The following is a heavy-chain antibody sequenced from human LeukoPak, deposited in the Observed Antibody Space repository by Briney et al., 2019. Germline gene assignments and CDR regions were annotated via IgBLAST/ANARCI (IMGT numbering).Heavy chain of an antibody. CDR3: AKDSSRYGSGTIDY. J-gene: IGHJ4*02. CDR2: ISGSGGST. CDR1: GFTFSSYA. V-gene: IGHV3-23*01. Sequence: PGGSLRLSCAASGFTFSSYAMSWVRQAPGKGLEWVSAISGSGGSTYYADSVKGRFTISRDNSKNTLYLQMNSLRAEDTAVYYCAKDSSRYGSGTIDYWGQGTLVTVSS. D-gene: IGHD3-10*01.